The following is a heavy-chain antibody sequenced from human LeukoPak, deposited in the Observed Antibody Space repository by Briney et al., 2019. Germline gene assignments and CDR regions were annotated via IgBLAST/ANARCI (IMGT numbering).Heavy chain of an antibody. CDR3: ARAEVLLWFGESPGAEYFQH. D-gene: IGHD3-10*01. CDR1: GFLFTRYW. J-gene: IGHJ1*01. V-gene: IGHV3-7*01. CDR2: IKHDGSEE. Sequence: GGSLRLSCAASGFLFTRYWMSWVRQAPGKGLEWVANIKHDGSEEYYEDSVKGRFTVSKDNAKNSVYLQINSLRAEDTAVYYCARAEVLLWFGESPGAEYFQHWGQGTLVTVSS.